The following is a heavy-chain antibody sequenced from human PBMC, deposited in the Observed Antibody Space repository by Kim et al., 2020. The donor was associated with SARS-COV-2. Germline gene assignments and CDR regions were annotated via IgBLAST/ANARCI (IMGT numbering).Heavy chain of an antibody. Sequence: GGSLRLSCAASGLTFSSYAMHWVRQAPGKGLEWVAVISYDGSNKYYADSVKGRFTISRDNSKNTLYLQMNTLRAEDTAVYYCARPRGGNYYYGMDVWGQGTTFTVSS. V-gene: IGHV3-30*04. D-gene: IGHD2-15*01. CDR1: GLTFSSYA. J-gene: IGHJ6*02. CDR3: ARPRGGNYYYGMDV. CDR2: ISYDGSNK.